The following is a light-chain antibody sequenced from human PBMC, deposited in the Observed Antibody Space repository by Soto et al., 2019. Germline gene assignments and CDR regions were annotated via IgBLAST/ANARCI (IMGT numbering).Light chain of an antibody. CDR2: GAS. J-gene: IGKJ1*01. Sequence: EIVLTQSPGTLSLSPGESATLSCRASQSVSSSYLAWYQQKPGQAPRLLIYGASSRATGIPDRFSGSGSGTDFTLTISRLEPEDFAVYYCQQYGSSPRTFGQGTKVEFK. CDR3: QQYGSSPRT. V-gene: IGKV3-20*01. CDR1: QSVSSSY.